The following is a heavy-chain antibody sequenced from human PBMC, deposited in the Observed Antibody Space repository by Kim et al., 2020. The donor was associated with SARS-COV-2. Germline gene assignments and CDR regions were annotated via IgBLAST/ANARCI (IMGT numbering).Heavy chain of an antibody. CDR3: ERHVPRAVAGGDY. V-gene: IGHV5-10-1*01. Sequence: GESLKISCKGSGYSFPSYWIRWLRHMPGKGLEWMLRLYPSYSYTNYSPSFQGHVNISADKSISTAYLQWRSLKASETAMYYCERHVPRAVAGGDYWGQGTLVTVSS. CDR1: GYSFPSYW. D-gene: IGHD6-19*01. CDR2: LYPSYSYT. J-gene: IGHJ4*02.